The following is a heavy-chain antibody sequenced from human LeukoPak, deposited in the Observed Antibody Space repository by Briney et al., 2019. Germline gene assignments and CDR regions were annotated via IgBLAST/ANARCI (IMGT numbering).Heavy chain of an antibody. CDR3: ARLGMSIGSFDY. CDR1: GGSISSYY. V-gene: IGHV4-59*08. Sequence: SETLSLTCTVSGGSISSYYWSWIRQPPGKELEWIGYIHYSGGTNYNPSLKSRVTISVNTSKSQFSLKLSSVTAADTAVYYCARLGMSIGSFDYGCQGTLVIVSS. D-gene: IGHD6-19*01. J-gene: IGHJ4*02. CDR2: IHYSGGT.